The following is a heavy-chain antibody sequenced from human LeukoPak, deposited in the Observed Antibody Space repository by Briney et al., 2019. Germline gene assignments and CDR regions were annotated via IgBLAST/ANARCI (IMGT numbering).Heavy chain of an antibody. CDR3: ARVLYDSSGYYYDYYYYYYMDV. J-gene: IGHJ6*03. V-gene: IGHV4-34*01. Sequence: SETLSLTCAVYGGSFSGYYWSWIRQPPGKGLEWIGEINHSGGTNYNPSLKSRVTISVDTSKNQFSLKLSSVTAADTAVYYCARVLYDSSGYYYDYYYYYYMDVWGKGTTVTVSS. CDR2: INHSGGT. D-gene: IGHD3-22*01. CDR1: GGSFSGYY.